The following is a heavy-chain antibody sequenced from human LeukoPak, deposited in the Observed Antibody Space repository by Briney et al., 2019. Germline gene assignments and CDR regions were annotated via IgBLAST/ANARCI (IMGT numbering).Heavy chain of an antibody. V-gene: IGHV3-21*01. J-gene: IGHJ5*02. CDR1: GFTFSSYN. CDR3: ASNLNSWFDP. Sequence: GGSLRPSCAASGFTFSSYNMNWVRQAPGKGLEWVSSISSSSSYIYYADSLKGRFTISRDNAKNSLFLQMNSLRAEDTAVYYCASNLNSWFDPWGQGTLVTVSS. CDR2: ISSSSSYI. D-gene: IGHD3-9*01.